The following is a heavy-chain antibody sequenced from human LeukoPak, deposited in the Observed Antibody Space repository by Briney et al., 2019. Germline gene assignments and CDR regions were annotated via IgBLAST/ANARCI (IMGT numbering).Heavy chain of an antibody. J-gene: IGHJ5*02. CDR2: ISPKSGGT. Sequence: ASVKVSCKASGYAFTVYYMHWVRQAPGQGLEWLGWISPKSGGTNSAQKFQGRVTMTRDTSLSTVYMELSSLRSDDTAVYYCAAGQWLALPNPWGQGTLVTVSS. V-gene: IGHV1-2*02. D-gene: IGHD6-19*01. CDR1: GYAFTVYY. CDR3: AAGQWLALPNP.